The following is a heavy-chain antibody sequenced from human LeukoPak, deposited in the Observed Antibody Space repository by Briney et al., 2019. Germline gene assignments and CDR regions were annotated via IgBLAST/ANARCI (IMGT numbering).Heavy chain of an antibody. V-gene: IGHV4-61*02. CDR2: IYTSGST. CDR3: ARDSPTTYPGYTSGTIYYYYYMDV. D-gene: IGHD3-10*01. CDR1: GGSISSGLYY. Sequence: SETLSLTCTVSGGSISSGLYYWSWIRQPAGKGLEWIGRIYTSGSTNYNPSLKSRVTISVDTSKNQFSLTLSSVTAADTAIYYCARDSPTTYPGYTSGTIYYYYYMDVWGKGTTVTISS. J-gene: IGHJ6*03.